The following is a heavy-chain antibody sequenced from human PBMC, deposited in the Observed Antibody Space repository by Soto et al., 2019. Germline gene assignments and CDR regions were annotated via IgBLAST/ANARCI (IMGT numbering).Heavy chain of an antibody. CDR1: GGSFSGYY. V-gene: IGHV4-34*01. D-gene: IGHD6-6*01. CDR2: INHSGST. CDR3: ARGHSSSPVDAFDI. Sequence: QVQLQQWGAGLLKPSETLSLTCAVYGGSFSGYYWSWIRQPPGKGLEWIGEINHSGSTNYNPSLKSRVTKSVDTSKNQFSLKLSSVTAADTAVYYCARGHSSSPVDAFDIWGQGTMVTVSS. J-gene: IGHJ3*02.